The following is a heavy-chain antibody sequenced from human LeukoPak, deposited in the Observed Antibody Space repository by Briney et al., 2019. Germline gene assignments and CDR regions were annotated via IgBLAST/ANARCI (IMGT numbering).Heavy chain of an antibody. CDR2: FDPEDGET. Sequence: ASVKVSCKVSGYTLTELSMHWVRQAPGKGLEWMGGFDPEDGETIYAQKFQGRVTMTEDTSTDTAYMELSRLRSDDTAVYYCARVGLRLSWFDPWGQGTLVTVSS. CDR3: ARVGLRLSWFDP. D-gene: IGHD3/OR15-3a*01. J-gene: IGHJ5*02. V-gene: IGHV1-24*01. CDR1: GYTLTELS.